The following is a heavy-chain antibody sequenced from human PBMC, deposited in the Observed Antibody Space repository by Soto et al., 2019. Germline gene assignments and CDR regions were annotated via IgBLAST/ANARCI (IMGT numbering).Heavy chain of an antibody. V-gene: IGHV3-21*01. CDR2: ISSSSSYI. Sequence: PVGSLRLSCAASGFTFSSYSMNWVRQAPGKGLESVSSISSSSSYIYYADSVKGRFTISRDNAKNSLYLQMNSLRAEDTAVYYCAREGGGSGGYYYYGMDVWGQGTTVTVSS. D-gene: IGHD2-15*01. CDR1: GFTFSSYS. J-gene: IGHJ6*02. CDR3: AREGGGSGGYYYYGMDV.